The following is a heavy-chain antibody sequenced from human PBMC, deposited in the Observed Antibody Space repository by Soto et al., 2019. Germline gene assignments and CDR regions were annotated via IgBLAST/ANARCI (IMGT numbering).Heavy chain of an antibody. CDR3: ARGSPIVGVPAANYFDY. Sequence: QVQLVQSGAEVKKPGSSVKVSCKASGGTFSSYAISWVRQAPGQGLEWMGGIIPIFGTANYAQKFQGRVKITADESTSTAYMELSSLRSEDTAVYYCARGSPIVGVPAANYFDYWGQGTLVTVSS. D-gene: IGHD2-2*01. CDR1: GGTFSSYA. J-gene: IGHJ4*02. V-gene: IGHV1-69*01. CDR2: IIPIFGTA.